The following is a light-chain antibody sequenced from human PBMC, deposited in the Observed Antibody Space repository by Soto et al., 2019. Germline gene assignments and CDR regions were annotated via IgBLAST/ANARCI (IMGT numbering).Light chain of an antibody. V-gene: IGKV3-15*01. CDR1: QSVSSN. Sequence: EIVMTQSPATLSVSPGERATLSCRASQSVSSNLAWYQQKPGQAPRLLIYGASTRATGIPARFSGSGSGTEFTLTISSLQSEDFAVYYCQQYNSWRWTFGQGTRWIS. J-gene: IGKJ1*01. CDR3: QQYNSWRWT. CDR2: GAS.